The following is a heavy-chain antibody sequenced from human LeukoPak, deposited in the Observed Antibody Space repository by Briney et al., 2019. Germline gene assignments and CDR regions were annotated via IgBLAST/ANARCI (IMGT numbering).Heavy chain of an antibody. V-gene: IGHV3-33*01. D-gene: IGHD6-6*01. CDR1: GFTFNSYG. CDR2: IWYDGSQE. CDR3: ARDLAAARLDF. J-gene: IGHJ4*02. Sequence: HPGGSLRLSCAASGFTFNSYGMHWVRQAPGKGLEWVANIWYDGSQEYYADTVKGRFTISRDISKNTLYLQMNSLRAEDTAVYYCARDLAAARLDFRGQGTLVTVSS.